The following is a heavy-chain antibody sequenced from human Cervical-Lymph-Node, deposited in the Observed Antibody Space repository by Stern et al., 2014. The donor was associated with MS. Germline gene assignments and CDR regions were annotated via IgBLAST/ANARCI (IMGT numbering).Heavy chain of an antibody. D-gene: IGHD2-15*01. CDR3: ARAGATLTTHFDN. Sequence: QVQLVESGAEVKKPGASVKVSCKASGYTFNFYGISWVRKAPGQGLEWMGWISASNGNTKYAQEFQGRVTMTTDTSTSTAYMELRSLRSDDTAVYYCARAGATLTTHFDNWGQGTLVTVSS. V-gene: IGHV1-18*01. CDR2: ISASNGNT. CDR1: GYTFNFYG. J-gene: IGHJ4*02.